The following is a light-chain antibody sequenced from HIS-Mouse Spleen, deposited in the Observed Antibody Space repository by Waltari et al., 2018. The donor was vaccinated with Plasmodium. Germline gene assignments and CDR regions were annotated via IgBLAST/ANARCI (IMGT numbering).Light chain of an antibody. V-gene: IGLV3-1*01. Sequence: SYELTQPPSVSVSPGQTASITCSGDTLGDKYACWYQQKPGQSPVLVIYQDSKRPSGIPWRFSGSNSGNTATLTISGTQAMDEADYYCQAWDSSTVVFGGGTKLTVL. CDR1: TLGDKY. CDR3: QAWDSSTVV. CDR2: QDS. J-gene: IGLJ2*01.